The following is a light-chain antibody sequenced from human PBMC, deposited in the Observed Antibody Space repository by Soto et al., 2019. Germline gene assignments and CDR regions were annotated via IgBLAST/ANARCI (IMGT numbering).Light chain of an antibody. J-gene: IGLJ3*02. CDR2: DVN. CDR3: SSYAGSYTWV. Sequence: QSALTQPRSVSGSPGQSVTISCTGTGSDVGGFNYVSWYQQHPGKAPKLMIYDVNKRPSGVPDRFSGSKSGNTASLTISGLQAEDEADYYCSSYAGSYTWVFGGGTKVTVL. V-gene: IGLV2-11*01. CDR1: GSDVGGFNY.